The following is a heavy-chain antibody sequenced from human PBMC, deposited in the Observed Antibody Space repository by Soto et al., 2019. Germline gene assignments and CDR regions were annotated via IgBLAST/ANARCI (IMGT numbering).Heavy chain of an antibody. D-gene: IGHD2-2*01. V-gene: IGHV1-69*13. CDR1: GGTFSSYA. CDR2: IIPIFGTA. J-gene: IGHJ5*02. CDR3: GRDHCISTSCYYA. Sequence: SVKVSCKASGGTFSSYAISWVRQAPGQGLEWMGGIIPIFGTANYAQKFQGRVTITADESTSTAYMELSSLRSEDTAVYYCGRDHCISTSCYYAWGQGTLVTVSS.